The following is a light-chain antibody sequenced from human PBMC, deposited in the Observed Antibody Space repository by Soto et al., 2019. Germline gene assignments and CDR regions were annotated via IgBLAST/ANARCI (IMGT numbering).Light chain of an antibody. CDR2: DAS. CDR1: QSVSSN. V-gene: IGKV3-11*01. CDR3: QRGDT. Sequence: EIVLTQSPATLSLSPGERATLSCRASQSVSSNLAWYQQKPGQAPRLLIYDASKRATGNQPRLSGSGSGTDFTLTISSLEPEDFAVYYCQRGDTFGQGTRLEIK. J-gene: IGKJ5*01.